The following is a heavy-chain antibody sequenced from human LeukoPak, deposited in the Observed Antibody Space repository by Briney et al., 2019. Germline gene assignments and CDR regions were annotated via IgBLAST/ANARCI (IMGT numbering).Heavy chain of an antibody. CDR1: GGSISSSSYY. CDR2: IYYSGST. J-gene: IGHJ4*02. D-gene: IGHD5-18*01. V-gene: IGHV4-39*07. CDR3: AREGGDTSWFDY. Sequence: SETLSLTCTVSGGSISSSSYYWGWIRQPPGKGLEWIGSIYYSGSTYYNPPLKSRVTISVDTSKNQFSLKLSSVTAADTAVYYCAREGGDTSWFDYWGQGTLVTVSS.